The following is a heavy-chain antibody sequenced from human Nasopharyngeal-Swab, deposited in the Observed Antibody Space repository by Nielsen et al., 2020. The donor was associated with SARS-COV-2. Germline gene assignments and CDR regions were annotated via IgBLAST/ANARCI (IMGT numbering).Heavy chain of an antibody. CDR1: GFTFSSYS. J-gene: IGHJ6*02. CDR2: ISSSSSYI. D-gene: IGHD2-2*01. Sequence: GGSLRLSCAASGFTFSSYSMNWVRQAPGKGLEWVSSISSSSSYIYYADSVKGRFTISRDNAKNSLYLQMNSLRAEDTAVYYCASRDCSSTSCFVGLVAGYYYGMDVWGQGTTVTVSS. CDR3: ASRDCSSTSCFVGLVAGYYYGMDV. V-gene: IGHV3-21*01.